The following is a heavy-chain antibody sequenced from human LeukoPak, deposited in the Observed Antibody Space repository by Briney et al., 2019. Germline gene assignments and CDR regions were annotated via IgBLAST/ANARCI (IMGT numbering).Heavy chain of an antibody. CDR1: GYTFTNYY. CDR2: ITPSGDNT. D-gene: IGHD3-16*01. J-gene: IGHJ4*02. V-gene: IGHV1-46*01. CDR3: ARDNDSRDPPHFDY. Sequence: ASVKVSCKASGYTFTNYYMHWVRQAPGQGLEWLGLITPSGDNTWYAQKFRGRVTITADKSTRTAYMELSSLRSEDTAVYYCARDNDSRDPPHFDYWGQGTLVTVSS.